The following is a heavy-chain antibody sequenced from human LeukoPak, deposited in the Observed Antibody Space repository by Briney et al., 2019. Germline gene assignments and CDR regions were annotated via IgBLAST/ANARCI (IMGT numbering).Heavy chain of an antibody. D-gene: IGHD1-26*01. Sequence: GASVKVSCKASGGTFSSYAISWVRQAPGQGLEWMGGIIPIFGTANYAQKFQGRVTITADESTSTAYMELSSLRSEDTAVYYCARASRGSYYLDAFDIWGQGTMVTVSS. CDR1: GGTFSSYA. V-gene: IGHV1-69*13. J-gene: IGHJ3*02. CDR3: ARASRGSYYLDAFDI. CDR2: IIPIFGTA.